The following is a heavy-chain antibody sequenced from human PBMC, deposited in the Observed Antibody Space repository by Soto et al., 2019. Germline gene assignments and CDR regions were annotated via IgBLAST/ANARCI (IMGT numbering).Heavy chain of an antibody. CDR2: MDPNSGNT. V-gene: IGHV1-8*01. Sequence: GASVKVSCKASGYTFTSYDINWVRQATGQGLEWMGWMDPNSGNTGYAQKFQGRVTMTRNTSISTAYMELSSLRPEDTAVYYCARFWGPMASLVDDFWSQGTLVTVSS. CDR1: GYTFTSYD. CDR3: ARFWGPMASLVDDF. D-gene: IGHD3-16*01. J-gene: IGHJ4*02.